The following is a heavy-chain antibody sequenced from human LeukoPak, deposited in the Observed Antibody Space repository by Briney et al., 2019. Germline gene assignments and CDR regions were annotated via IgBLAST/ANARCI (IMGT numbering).Heavy chain of an antibody. CDR2: IYYSGST. CDR1: GGSISSSSYY. V-gene: IGHV4-39*01. J-gene: IGHJ3*02. CDR3: ASISGSYYGNAFDI. Sequence: PSETLSLTCTVSGGSISSSSYYWGWIRQPPGKGLEWIGSIYYSGSTYYNPSLKSRVTISVDTSKNQFSLKLSSVTAADTAVYYCASISGSYYGNAFDIWGQGTMVTVSS. D-gene: IGHD1-26*01.